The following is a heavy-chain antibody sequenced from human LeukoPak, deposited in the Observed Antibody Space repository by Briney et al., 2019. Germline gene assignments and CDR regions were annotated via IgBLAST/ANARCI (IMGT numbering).Heavy chain of an antibody. CDR1: GYTFTSYG. J-gene: IGHJ5*02. CDR2: ISAYNGNT. Sequence: ASVTVSCKASGYTFTSYGISWVRQAPGQGLEWMGWISAYNGNTNYAQKLQGRVTMTTDTSTSTAYMELRSLRSDDTAVYYCARDYSYYYDSSGYYTTWGQGTLVTVSS. V-gene: IGHV1-18*01. CDR3: ARDYSYYYDSSGYYTT. D-gene: IGHD3-22*01.